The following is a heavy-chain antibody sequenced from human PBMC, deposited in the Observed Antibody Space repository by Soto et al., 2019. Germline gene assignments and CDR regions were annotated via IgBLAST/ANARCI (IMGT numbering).Heavy chain of an antibody. CDR1: GFTFSSYA. D-gene: IGHD6-19*01. J-gene: IGHJ4*02. CDR3: ARRSSGWYFDY. CDR2: ISGSGGST. Sequence: EVQLLESGGGLVQPGGSLRLSCAASGFTFSSYAMSWVRQAPGKGLEWVSAISGSGGSTYYADSVKGRFTISRDNSKNSLYLQMNSLRAEDTAVDYCARRSSGWYFDYWGQGTLVTVSS. V-gene: IGHV3-23*01.